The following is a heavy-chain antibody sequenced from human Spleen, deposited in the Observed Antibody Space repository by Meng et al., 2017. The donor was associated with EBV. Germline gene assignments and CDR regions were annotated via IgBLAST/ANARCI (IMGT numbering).Heavy chain of an antibody. Sequence: VQVVPSGAWVNKPGSSVKASCKASGGTFSNYAISWVRQAPGQGLEWMGEIIPMLGTTSYAQKFQDRVTITADEDMNTVYLELRSLRSEDTAVYYCAGGYSYGPHFDYWGQGTLVTVSS. D-gene: IGHD5-18*01. J-gene: IGHJ4*02. V-gene: IGHV1-69*01. CDR2: IIPMLGTT. CDR3: AGGYSYGPHFDY. CDR1: GGTFSNYA.